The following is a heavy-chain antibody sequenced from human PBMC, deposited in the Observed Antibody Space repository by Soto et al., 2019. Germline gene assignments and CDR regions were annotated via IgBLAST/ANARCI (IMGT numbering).Heavy chain of an antibody. CDR1: GFTFSSYD. J-gene: IGHJ3*02. D-gene: IGHD3-10*01. Sequence: EVQLVESGGGLVQPGGSLRLSCAASGFTFSSYDMHWVRQATGKGLEWVSAIGTAGDTYYPGSVKGRFTISRENAKNSLYLQMNSLRAEDTAVYYCARDSAPNYGSGSYFAFDIWGQGTMVTVSS. CDR3: ARDSAPNYGSGSYFAFDI. CDR2: IGTAGDT. V-gene: IGHV3-13*01.